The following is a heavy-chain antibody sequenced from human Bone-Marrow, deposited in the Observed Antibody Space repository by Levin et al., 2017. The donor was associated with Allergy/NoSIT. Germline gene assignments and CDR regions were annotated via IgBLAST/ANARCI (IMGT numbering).Heavy chain of an antibody. CDR1: GFRFRSYD. CDR2: ISFDGSKK. CDR3: ANLAVAGTVPPS. V-gene: IGHV3-30*18. D-gene: IGHD6-19*01. J-gene: IGHJ4*02. Sequence: GGSLRLSCAASGFRFRSYDMHWVRQAPGKGLECVAEISFDGSKKYYADSVRGRFTISRDNSKNTLFLQMNGLRAEDTAVYFCANLAVAGTVPPSWGQGTLVTVSS.